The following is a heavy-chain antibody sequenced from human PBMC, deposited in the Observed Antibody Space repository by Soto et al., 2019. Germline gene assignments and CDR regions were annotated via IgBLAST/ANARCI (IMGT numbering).Heavy chain of an antibody. CDR1: GFTFSNAW. V-gene: IGHV3-15*07. Sequence: EVQLVESGGGLVKPGGSLRLSCAASGFTFSNAWMNWVRQAPGKGLEWVGRIKSKTDGGTTDYAAPVKGRFTISRDDSKNTLYLQMNSRNTEDTAAYYCTLEWVLTGFDYWGQGTLVTVSS. J-gene: IGHJ4*02. D-gene: IGHD2-21*02. CDR2: IKSKTDGGTT. CDR3: TLEWVLTGFDY.